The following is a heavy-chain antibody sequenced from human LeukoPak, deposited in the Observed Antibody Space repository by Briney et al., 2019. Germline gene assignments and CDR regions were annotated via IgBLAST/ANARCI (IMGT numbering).Heavy chain of an antibody. CDR3: ARLRYCSSTSCSDAEGWFDP. Sequence: GGSLRLSCAASGFTFSSYEMNWVRQAPGKGLECVSYISSSGSTIYYADSVKGRFTISRDNAKNSLYLQMNSQRAEDTAVYYCARLRYCSSTSCSDAEGWFDPWGQGTLVTVSS. CDR2: ISSSGSTI. D-gene: IGHD2-2*01. V-gene: IGHV3-48*03. J-gene: IGHJ5*02. CDR1: GFTFSSYE.